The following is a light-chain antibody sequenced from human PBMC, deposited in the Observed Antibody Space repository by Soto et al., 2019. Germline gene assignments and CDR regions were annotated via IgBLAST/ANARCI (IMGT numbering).Light chain of an antibody. V-gene: IGKV1-39*01. Sequence: DIQMTQSPSSLSASVGDRVTITCRASQSISTYLNWYQQKPGKAPKLLISAASNLQSGVPSRFSGSGSVTDFTLTITSLQPEDFATYYCQRGETFGQGTKVEIK. CDR2: AAS. CDR3: QRGET. CDR1: QSISTY. J-gene: IGKJ1*01.